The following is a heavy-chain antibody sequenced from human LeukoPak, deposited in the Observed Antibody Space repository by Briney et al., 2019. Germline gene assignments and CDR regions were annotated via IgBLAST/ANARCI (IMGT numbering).Heavy chain of an antibody. CDR3: AKRSGHNYGYFDY. CDR1: GFIVSNNY. J-gene: IGHJ4*02. CDR2: IYGDDNT. V-gene: IGHV3-53*01. D-gene: IGHD5-18*01. Sequence: PGGSLRLSCTASGFIVSNNYMSWVRQAPGKGLEWVSLIYGDDNTHYADSVKGRFTISRDYSKNTVFLQMNSLSAEDTAVYYCAKRSGHNYGYFDYWGQGILVTVSS.